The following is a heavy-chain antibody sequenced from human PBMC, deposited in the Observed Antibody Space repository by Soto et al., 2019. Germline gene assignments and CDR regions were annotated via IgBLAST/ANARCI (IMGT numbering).Heavy chain of an antibody. V-gene: IGHV3-73*01. CDR2: IRSKANSYAT. CDR3: TSVAALSRGEY. Sequence: EVQLVESGGGLVQPGGSLKLSCATSGFSFSVSAMHWVRQASGKGLEWVGRIRSKANSYATTYGASVKDRFTISRDDSKNTAYLQINSLKTEDTAVYYCTSVAALSRGEYWGQGTLVTVSS. CDR1: GFSFSVSA. D-gene: IGHD2-15*01. J-gene: IGHJ4*02.